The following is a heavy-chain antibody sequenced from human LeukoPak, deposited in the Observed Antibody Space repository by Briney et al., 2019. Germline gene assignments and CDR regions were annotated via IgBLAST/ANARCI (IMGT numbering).Heavy chain of an antibody. V-gene: IGHV1-8*01. J-gene: IGHJ4*02. CDR1: GYTFTSYD. CDR3: ARARGALDYYDSSY. CDR2: MNPNSGNT. Sequence: ASVKVSCKASGYTFTSYDINWVRQATGQGLEWMGWMNPNSGNTGYAQKFQGRVTMTRNTSISTAYMELSSLRSEDTAVYYCARARGALDYYDSSYWGQGTRVTVSS. D-gene: IGHD3-22*01.